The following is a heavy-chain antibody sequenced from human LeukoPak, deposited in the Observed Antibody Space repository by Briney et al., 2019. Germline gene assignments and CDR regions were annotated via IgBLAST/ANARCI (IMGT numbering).Heavy chain of an antibody. CDR1: GFTFSSYG. CDR3: AKENEDYSNYGPILTSYNWFDP. CDR2: IRYDGSNK. D-gene: IGHD4-11*01. Sequence: QPGGSPRLSCAASGFTFSSYGMHWVRQAPGKGLEWVAFIRYDGSNKYYADSVKGRFTISRDNSKNTLYLQMNSPRAEDTAVYYCAKENEDYSNYGPILTSYNWFDPWGQGTLVTVSS. J-gene: IGHJ5*02. V-gene: IGHV3-30*02.